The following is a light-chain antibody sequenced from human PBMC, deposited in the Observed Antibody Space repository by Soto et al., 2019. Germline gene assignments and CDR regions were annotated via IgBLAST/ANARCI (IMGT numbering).Light chain of an antibody. CDR3: QQYNKWPLFT. J-gene: IGKJ3*01. CDR1: QSVSSN. V-gene: IGKV3-15*01. Sequence: EVVMTQSPATLSVSPGERATLSCRARQSVSSNLAWYQLRPGQAPRLLIYGASTRATGIPARSSGSGSGTEFTLTISSLQSEDFALYYCQQYNKWPLFTFGPGTRVDIK. CDR2: GAS.